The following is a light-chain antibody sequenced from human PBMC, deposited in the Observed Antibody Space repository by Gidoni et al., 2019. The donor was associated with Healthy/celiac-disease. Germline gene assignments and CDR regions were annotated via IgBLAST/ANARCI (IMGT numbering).Light chain of an antibody. Sequence: SFDLTQPPPVPVSPGLTASITCSGDKLGDKYACWYQQKPGQSPVLVIYQDSKRPSGIPERFSGSNSGNTATLTISGTQAMDEADYYCQAWDSSTAVFGGGTKLTVL. CDR3: QAWDSSTAV. CDR2: QDS. V-gene: IGLV3-1*01. CDR1: KLGDKY. J-gene: IGLJ2*01.